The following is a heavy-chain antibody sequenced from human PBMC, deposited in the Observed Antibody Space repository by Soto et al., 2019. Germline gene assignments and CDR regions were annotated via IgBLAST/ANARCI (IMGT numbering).Heavy chain of an antibody. CDR1: GYDFTTYG. CDR3: ARGSYGDY. CDR2: ISAHNGNT. Sequence: QVHLVQSGAEVKNPGASVKVSCKGSGYDFTTYGITWVRQAPGQGLEWMAWISAHNGNTNYAPNLQGRVTVTRDTSTSTAYLEMRSLRADDTDLYYCARGSYGDYWGQGALVTVSS. D-gene: IGHD3-10*01. J-gene: IGHJ4*02. V-gene: IGHV1-18*01.